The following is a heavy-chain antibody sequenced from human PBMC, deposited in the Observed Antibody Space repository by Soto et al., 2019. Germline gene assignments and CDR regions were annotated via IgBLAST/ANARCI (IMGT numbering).Heavy chain of an antibody. CDR1: GFTFSSYW. D-gene: IGHD3-22*01. J-gene: IGHJ4*02. V-gene: IGHV3-74*03. Sequence: EVQLVESGGGLVQPGGSLRLSCAATGFTFSSYWMHWVRQVPGKGLVWVSRISSDGSSTTYANSVKGRFTISRDNAKNTLYLQRDGLRAEDTAVYYCARGADSRGYHWGQGTLVTVSS. CDR2: ISSDGSST. CDR3: ARGADSRGYH.